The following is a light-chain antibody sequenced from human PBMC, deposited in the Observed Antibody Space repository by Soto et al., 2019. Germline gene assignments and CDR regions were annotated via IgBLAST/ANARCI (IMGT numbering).Light chain of an antibody. CDR2: KAS. CDR3: QQYNSYPWT. J-gene: IGKJ1*01. V-gene: IGKV1-5*03. CDR1: QSISSW. Sequence: DIQMTQSPSTLSASVGDRVTITCRASQSISSWLAWYQQKPGKAPKLLTYKASSLESGVPSRFSGSGSGTEFTLTISSLQPDDFATYYCQQYNSYPWTFGQGTKV.